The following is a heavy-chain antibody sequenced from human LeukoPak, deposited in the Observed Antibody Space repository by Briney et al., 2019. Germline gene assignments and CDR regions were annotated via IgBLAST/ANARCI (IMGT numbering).Heavy chain of an antibody. J-gene: IGHJ4*02. Sequence: SQTLSLTCTVSGGSTSSGGYYWSWIRQHPGKGLEWIGYIYYSGSTYYNPSLKSRVTISVDTSKNQFSLKLSSVTAADTAVYYCARLASGYCSSTSCSYWGQGTLVTVSS. V-gene: IGHV4-31*03. CDR1: GGSTSSGGYY. CDR2: IYYSGST. D-gene: IGHD2-2*03. CDR3: ARLASGYCSSTSCSY.